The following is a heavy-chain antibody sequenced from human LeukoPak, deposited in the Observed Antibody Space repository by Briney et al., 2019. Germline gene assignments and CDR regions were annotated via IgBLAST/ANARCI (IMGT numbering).Heavy chain of an antibody. J-gene: IGHJ4*02. V-gene: IGHV3-33*06. CDR3: AKANWDDEYIFDY. D-gene: IGHD1-1*01. Sequence: GGSLRLSCAASGFTFSSYGMHWVRQAPGKGLEWVAVIWYDGSAKYYAVSVKGRVTISRDDSKNMLYLQMNSLRADDTAVYYCAKANWDDEYIFDYWGQGTLVTVSS. CDR1: GFTFSSYG. CDR2: IWYDGSAK.